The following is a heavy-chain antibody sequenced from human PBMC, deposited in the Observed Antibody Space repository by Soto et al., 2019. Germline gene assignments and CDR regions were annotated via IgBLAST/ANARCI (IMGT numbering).Heavy chain of an antibody. CDR2: ISAYNGNT. J-gene: IGHJ6*02. Sequence: QVQLVQSGAEVKEPGSSVKVSCKASGYTFTSYGISLVRHAPGQGPEWMGWISAYNGNTNYAQNLTGRVTMTTDTSTGTAYMELRSLRSDGTAVYYCASDRTVAAPVTNYYYDYGMDVWGPGTTVSDSS. CDR3: ASDRTVAAPVTNYYYDYGMDV. D-gene: IGHD6-13*01. V-gene: IGHV1-18*04. CDR1: GYTFTSYG.